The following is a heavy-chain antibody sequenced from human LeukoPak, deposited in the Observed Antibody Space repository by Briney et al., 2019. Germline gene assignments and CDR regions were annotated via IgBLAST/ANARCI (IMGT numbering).Heavy chain of an antibody. D-gene: IGHD3-9*01. CDR1: GGSISSYY. J-gene: IGHJ3*02. CDR3: ARGPGSLVKEAFDI. CDR2: IYYGGST. V-gene: IGHV4-59*12. Sequence: SETLSLTCTVSGGSISSYYWSWIRQPPGKGLEWIGYIYYGGSTNYNPSLKSRVTMSVDTSKNQFSLNLNSVTATDTAVYYCARGPGSLVKEAFDIWGQGAMVTVSS.